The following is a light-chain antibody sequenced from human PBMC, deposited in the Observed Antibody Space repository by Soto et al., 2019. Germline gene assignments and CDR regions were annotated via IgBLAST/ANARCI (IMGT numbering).Light chain of an antibody. J-gene: IGLJ1*01. CDR1: SSNIGAGYD. Sequence: SVLTQPPSVSGAPGQRVTISCTGNSSNIGAGYDVHWYRQFPGTAPKLLIYGNTNRPSGVPDRISGSKSGTSASLAVTGLRAEDEADYYCQSYDSSLSAYVFGAGTKVTVL. CDR3: QSYDSSLSAYV. V-gene: IGLV1-40*01. CDR2: GNT.